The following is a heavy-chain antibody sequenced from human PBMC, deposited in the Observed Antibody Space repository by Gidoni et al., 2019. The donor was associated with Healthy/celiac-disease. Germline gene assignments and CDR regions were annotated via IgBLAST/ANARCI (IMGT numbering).Heavy chain of an antibody. D-gene: IGHD3-22*01. V-gene: IGHV3-30-3*01. J-gene: IGHJ1*01. CDR3: ARGGGAYYYDSSGYYYPEYFQH. Sequence: QVQLVESGGGVVQPGRSLRLSCAASGFPFSSYALHCVRQAPGKGLEWVAVISYDGSNKYYADSVKGRFTISRDNSKNTLYLQMNSLRAEDTAVYYCARGGGAYYYDSSGYYYPEYFQHWGQGTLVTVSS. CDR2: ISYDGSNK. CDR1: GFPFSSYA.